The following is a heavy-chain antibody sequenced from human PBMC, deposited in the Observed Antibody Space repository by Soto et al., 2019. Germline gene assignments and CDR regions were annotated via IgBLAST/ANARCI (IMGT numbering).Heavy chain of an antibody. CDR3: AREGVRGMDV. Sequence: QVQLVQSGAEVKKPGASVKVSCKASGYTFTSYDINWVRQATGQGLEWLGWMNPNSGNTSYAQKFQGRVTMTSNTSISTAYLELSRQRSEDTVVYWCAREGVRGMDVWVQGTTVTVCS. J-gene: IGHJ6*02. D-gene: IGHD3-16*01. V-gene: IGHV1-8*01. CDR1: GYTFTSYD. CDR2: MNPNSGNT.